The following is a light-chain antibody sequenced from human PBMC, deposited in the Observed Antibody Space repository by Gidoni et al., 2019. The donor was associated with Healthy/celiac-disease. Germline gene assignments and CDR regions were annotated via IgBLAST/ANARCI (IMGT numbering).Light chain of an antibody. J-gene: IGKJ4*01. Sequence: DIQMTQSPSSVSGSVGDRVTSTCRASQGISSWLAWYQQKPGKAPKLLIYASSSLQSRVPSSFSGTCSGTDFTLTISSLQPEDFATYYCQQANIFPLTFGVGTKVEIQ. CDR3: QQANIFPLT. CDR1: QGISSW. CDR2: ASS. V-gene: IGKV1-12*01.